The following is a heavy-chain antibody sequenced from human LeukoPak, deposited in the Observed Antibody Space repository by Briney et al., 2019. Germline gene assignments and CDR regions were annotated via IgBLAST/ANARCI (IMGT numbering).Heavy chain of an antibody. J-gene: IGHJ4*02. Sequence: GGSLRLSCAASGFTFSSYAMHWVRQAPGKGLEWVAVISYDGSNKYYADSVKGRFTISRDNSKNTLYLQMNSLRAEGTAVYYCATAVASSSGWYADYWGQGTLVTVSS. D-gene: IGHD6-19*01. CDR1: GFTFSSYA. V-gene: IGHV3-30-3*01. CDR3: ATAVASSSGWYADY. CDR2: ISYDGSNK.